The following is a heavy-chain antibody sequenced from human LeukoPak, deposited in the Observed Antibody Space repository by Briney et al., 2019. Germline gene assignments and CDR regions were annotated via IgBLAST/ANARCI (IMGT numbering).Heavy chain of an antibody. Sequence: PGGSLRLSCAASGFTFGSHSMNWVRQAPGKGLEWVANIKQDGSKKSYVDSVKGRFTISRDNAKNSLYLQMDSLRAEDTAIYYCTRVGYIDEGIDYWGQGTLVTVSS. CDR3: TRVGYIDEGIDY. CDR2: IKQDGSKK. V-gene: IGHV3-7*04. CDR1: GFTFGSHS. D-gene: IGHD5-24*01. J-gene: IGHJ4*02.